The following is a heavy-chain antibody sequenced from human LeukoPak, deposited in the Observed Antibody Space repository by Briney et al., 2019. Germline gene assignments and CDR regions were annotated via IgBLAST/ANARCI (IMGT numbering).Heavy chain of an antibody. CDR1: GFSLSTSGMC. Sequence: SGPTLVNPTQTLTVTCTFSGFSLSTSGMCVSWVRQPPGKALEWLALIGWDDDKFYSTSLKTRLTISKDTPRNQVVLTLTNMDPVDTATYYCARIQAYGGNSEGYYFNYWGQGTLVTVSS. CDR3: ARIQAYGGNSEGYYFNY. V-gene: IGHV2-70*20. D-gene: IGHD4-23*01. CDR2: IGWDDDK. J-gene: IGHJ4*02.